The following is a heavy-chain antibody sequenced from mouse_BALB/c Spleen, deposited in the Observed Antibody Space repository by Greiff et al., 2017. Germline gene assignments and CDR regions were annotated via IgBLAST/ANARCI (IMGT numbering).Heavy chain of an antibody. Sequence: QVQLQQPGAELVKPGASVKLSCKASGYTFTSYWMHWVKQRPGQGLEWIGEIDPSDSYTNYNQKFKGKATLTVDKSSSTAYMQLSSLTSEDSAVYYCARSDYGNPAWFAYWGQGTLVTVSA. CDR1: GYTFTSYW. CDR2: IDPSDSYT. V-gene: IGHV1-69*02. D-gene: IGHD2-1*01. J-gene: IGHJ3*01. CDR3: ARSDYGNPAWFAY.